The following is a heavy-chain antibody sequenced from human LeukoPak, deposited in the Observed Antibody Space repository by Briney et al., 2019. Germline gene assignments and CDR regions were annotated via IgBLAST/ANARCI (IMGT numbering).Heavy chain of an antibody. Sequence: GESLKISCKGSGYSFTSYWIGWVRQMPGNGLEWMGNIYPADSDVRYSPSFQGQVTISADKSISTAYLQWSSLKASDTAMYYCSRPQKYSTGWYYDYWGQGTVVTVSS. D-gene: IGHD6-19*01. J-gene: IGHJ4*02. CDR3: SRPQKYSTGWYYDY. V-gene: IGHV5-51*01. CDR2: IYPADSDV. CDR1: GYSFTSYW.